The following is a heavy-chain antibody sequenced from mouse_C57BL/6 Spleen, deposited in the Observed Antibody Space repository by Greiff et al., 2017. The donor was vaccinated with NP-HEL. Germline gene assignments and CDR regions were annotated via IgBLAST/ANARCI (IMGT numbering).Heavy chain of an antibody. V-gene: IGHV1-69*01. CDR3: ARGDYGSSSLFDY. J-gene: IGHJ2*01. CDR1: GYTFTSYW. CDR2: IDPSDSYT. D-gene: IGHD1-1*01. Sequence: QVHVKQPGAELVMPGASVKLSCKASGYTFTSYWMHWVKQRPGQGLEWIGEIDPSDSYTNYNQKFKGKSTLTVDKSSSTAYMQLSSLTSEDSAVYYCARGDYGSSSLFDYWGQGTTLTVSS.